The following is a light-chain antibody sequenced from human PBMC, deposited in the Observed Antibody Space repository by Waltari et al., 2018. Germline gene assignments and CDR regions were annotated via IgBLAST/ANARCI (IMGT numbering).Light chain of an antibody. CDR1: ISNHGTTY. Sequence: QSVLTQPPSASETPGQRVIISCSGSISNHGTTYLYWYQQLPGTAPKILIYRNNQRPSGVPDRFSGSKSGTSASLAISGLRSEDEGVYYCASWDESHYVFGSGTRVTVV. J-gene: IGLJ1*01. CDR3: ASWDESHYV. CDR2: RNN. V-gene: IGLV1-47*01.